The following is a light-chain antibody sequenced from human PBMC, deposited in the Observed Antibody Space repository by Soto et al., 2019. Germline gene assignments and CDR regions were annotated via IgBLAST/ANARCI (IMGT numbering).Light chain of an antibody. CDR3: QKGHNWALT. Sequence: EIVMTQSPATLSLSPGERAALSCRASQSINSELAWYQQKPGQPPRLLIYGASTRATGVPARFTGSESGSEFTLTIRGLESEDVDVYYCQKGHNWALTFGHGTRLEI. CDR2: GAS. J-gene: IGKJ2*01. V-gene: IGKV3-15*01. CDR1: QSINSE.